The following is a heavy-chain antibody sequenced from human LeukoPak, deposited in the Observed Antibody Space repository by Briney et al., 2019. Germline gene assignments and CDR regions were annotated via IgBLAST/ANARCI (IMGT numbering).Heavy chain of an antibody. CDR3: ARDNRVITIFGVVTRWWFDP. J-gene: IGHJ5*02. Sequence: GGSLRLSCAASRFAVSSNYMSWVRQAPGKGLEWVSIVYSDGRTFYTDSVKGRFTVSRDSSKNTLHLEMNSLRVEDTAIYYCARDNRVITIFGVVTRWWFDPWGQGSLVTVSS. CDR1: RFAVSSNY. D-gene: IGHD3-3*01. V-gene: IGHV3-53*01. CDR2: VYSDGRT.